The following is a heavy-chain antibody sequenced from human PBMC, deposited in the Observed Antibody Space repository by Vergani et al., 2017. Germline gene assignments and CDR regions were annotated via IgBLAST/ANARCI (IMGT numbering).Heavy chain of an antibody. D-gene: IGHD6-13*01. CDR1: GFTFDDYA. V-gene: IGHV3-23*04. CDR2: ISGSGGST. Sequence: EVQLVESGGGLVQPGRSLRLSCAASGFTFDDYAMHWVRQAPGKGLEWVSAISGSGGSTYYADSVKGRFTISRDNSKNTLYLQMNSLRAEDTAVYYCANRPGIANYWGQGTLVTVSS. J-gene: IGHJ4*02. CDR3: ANRPGIANY.